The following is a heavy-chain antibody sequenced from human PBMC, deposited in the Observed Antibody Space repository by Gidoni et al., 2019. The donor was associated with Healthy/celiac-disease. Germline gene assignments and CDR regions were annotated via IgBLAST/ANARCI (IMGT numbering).Heavy chain of an antibody. CDR1: GFTFSSYW. Sequence: EVQLVESGGGLVQPGGSLRLSCAASGFTFSSYWMSWVRQAPGKGLEWVANIKQDGSEKYYVDSVKGRFTISRDNAKNSLYLQMNSLKAEDTAVYYCARDWASSPKGYWYFDLWGRGTLVTVSS. J-gene: IGHJ2*01. D-gene: IGHD3-16*01. V-gene: IGHV3-7*01. CDR3: ARDWASSPKGYWYFDL. CDR2: IKQDGSEK.